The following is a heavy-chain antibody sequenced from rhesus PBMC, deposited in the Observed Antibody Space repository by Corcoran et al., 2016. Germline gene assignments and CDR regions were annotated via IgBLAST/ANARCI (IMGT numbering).Heavy chain of an antibody. CDR3: ARGLAP. CDR2: IDGSGGST. CDR1: GGSISDSYY. V-gene: IGHV4-106*01. J-gene: IGHJ5-1*01. Sequence: QVQLQESGPGLVKPSETLSLTCAVSGGSISDSYYWSWIRQPPGKGLEWIGYIDGSGGSTYSNPSLKSRVTISTDTSKNQFSLKLSSVTAADTAVYYCARGLAPWGPGVLVTVSS. D-gene: IGHD3-22*01.